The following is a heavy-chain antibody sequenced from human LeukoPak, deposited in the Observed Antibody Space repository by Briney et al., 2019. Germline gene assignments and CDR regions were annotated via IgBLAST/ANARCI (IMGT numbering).Heavy chain of an antibody. D-gene: IGHD1-7*01. Sequence: PGGSLRLSCAASGFTVSSNYMSWVRQAPGKGLEWVSVIYSGGSTYYADSVKGRFTISRDNSKNTLYLQMNSLRAEDTAVYYCARVPFNWNYEDAFDIWGQGTMVTVSS. V-gene: IGHV3-53*01. CDR1: GFTVSSNY. CDR2: IYSGGST. J-gene: IGHJ3*02. CDR3: ARVPFNWNYEDAFDI.